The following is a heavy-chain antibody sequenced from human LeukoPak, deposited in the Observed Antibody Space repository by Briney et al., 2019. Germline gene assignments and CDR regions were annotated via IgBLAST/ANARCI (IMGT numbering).Heavy chain of an antibody. CDR2: IYYNGST. J-gene: IGHJ3*02. Sequence: PSETLSLTCTVSGASISSTTYYWGWIRQPPRKGLEWIASIYYNGSTYYNPSLKSRVTISVKLSSVTAADTAVYYCARHKYSSGWPPEGAFDIWGQGTMVTVSS. V-gene: IGHV4-39*01. CDR1: GASISSTTYY. CDR3: ARHKYSSGWPPEGAFDI. D-gene: IGHD6-19*01.